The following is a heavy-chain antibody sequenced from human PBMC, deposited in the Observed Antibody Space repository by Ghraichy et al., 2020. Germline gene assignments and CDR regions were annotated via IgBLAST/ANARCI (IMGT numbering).Heavy chain of an antibody. CDR1: FFPFLSSS. Sequence: LSFSSSFFPFLSSSLFFFLEAPCQGMGWVSAISGSGGTIYYADSVKGPFTISRDKSKNTLYLQMNNLRAVDTAVYYCAKGPYLSGYIYYWGQGTLFTVSP. CDR3: AKGPYLSGYIYY. CDR2: ISGSGGTI. V-gene: IGHV3-23*01. D-gene: IGHD5-12*01. J-gene: IGHJ4*02.